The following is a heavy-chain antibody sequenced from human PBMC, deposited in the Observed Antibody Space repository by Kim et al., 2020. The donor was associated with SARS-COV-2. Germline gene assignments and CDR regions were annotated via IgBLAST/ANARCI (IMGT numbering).Heavy chain of an antibody. J-gene: IGHJ4*02. Sequence: TDSVQGRFTLSRDNSKNTVYLQMNSLRVADTAVYYCTKRGDSGNFRDSWGQGTLVTVSS. CDR3: TKRGDSGNFRDS. D-gene: IGHD3-10*01. V-gene: IGHV3-23*01.